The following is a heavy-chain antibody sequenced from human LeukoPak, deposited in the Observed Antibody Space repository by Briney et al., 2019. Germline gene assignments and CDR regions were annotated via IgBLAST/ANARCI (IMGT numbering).Heavy chain of an antibody. V-gene: IGHV3-23*01. D-gene: IGHD3-10*01. Sequence: PGGSLRLSCEASGFTFTNYAMAWVRQGPGKGLEWVSGITGSGGKTYYADSVRGRFTISRDNPKNTLYLQMNSLRAEDTAMYYCAKDMYGKVRGVSDAFDIWGQGTMVTVSS. CDR1: GFTFTNYA. CDR3: AKDMYGKVRGVSDAFDI. J-gene: IGHJ3*02. CDR2: ITGSGGKT.